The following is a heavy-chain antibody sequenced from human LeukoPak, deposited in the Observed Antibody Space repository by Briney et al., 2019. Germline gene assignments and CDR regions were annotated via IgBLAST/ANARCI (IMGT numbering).Heavy chain of an antibody. D-gene: IGHD3-22*01. J-gene: IGHJ4*02. V-gene: IGHV4-31*03. CDR1: GGSISSGGYY. Sequence: SETLSLTCTVSGGSISSGGYYWSWIRQHPGKGLEWIGYIYYSGSTYYNPSLKSRVTISVDTSKNQFSLKLSSVTAADTAVYYCARDRLSVTMIEWNYFDYWGQGTLVTVSS. CDR3: ARDRLSVTMIEWNYFDY. CDR2: IYYSGST.